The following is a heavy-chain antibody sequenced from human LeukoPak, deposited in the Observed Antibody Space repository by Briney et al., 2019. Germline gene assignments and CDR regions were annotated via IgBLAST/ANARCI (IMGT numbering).Heavy chain of an antibody. D-gene: IGHD5-18*01. CDR2: IYYSVST. CDR1: GGSISSISYY. CDR3: ARDGDAAMVTHYPYLDY. Sequence: ASETLALTCTVSGGSISSISYYWGWIRQPPGKGLEWIGSIYYSVSTYYNPSLKSRVTIPVDTSKNQSSLKLSSVTAADTAVYYWARDGDAAMVTHYPYLDYWGQGTLVTVSS. V-gene: IGHV4-39*07. J-gene: IGHJ4*02.